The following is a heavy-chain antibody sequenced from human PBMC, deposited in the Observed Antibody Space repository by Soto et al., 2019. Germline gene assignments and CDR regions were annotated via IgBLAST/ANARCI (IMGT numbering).Heavy chain of an antibody. CDR1: GFTFSSYA. V-gene: IGHV3-23*01. Sequence: EVQLLESGGGLVRPGGSLRLSCAASGFTFSSYAVSWVRQAPGKGLEWVSSISGSGGSTYYAGSVKGRFTISRDNSKNTLSLQMDSLRAGDTAVYYCAKGISGTTRTKLDYWGQGTPVSVSS. CDR2: ISGSGGST. J-gene: IGHJ4*02. D-gene: IGHD1-7*01. CDR3: AKGISGTTRTKLDY.